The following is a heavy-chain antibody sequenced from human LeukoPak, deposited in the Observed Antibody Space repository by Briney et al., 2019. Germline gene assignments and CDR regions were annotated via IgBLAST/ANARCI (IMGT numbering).Heavy chain of an antibody. Sequence: SVKVSCKASGYTFTGYYMHWVRQAPGQGLEWMGRIIPIPGIANYAQKFQGRVTITADKSTSTAYMELSSLRSEDTAVYYCARHYYDSSGYYGGGYWGQGTLVTVSS. CDR1: GYTFTGYY. CDR2: IIPIPGIA. J-gene: IGHJ4*02. CDR3: ARHYYDSSGYYGGGY. D-gene: IGHD3-22*01. V-gene: IGHV1-69*02.